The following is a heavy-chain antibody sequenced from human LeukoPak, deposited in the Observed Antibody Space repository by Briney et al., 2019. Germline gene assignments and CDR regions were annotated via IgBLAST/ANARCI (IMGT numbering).Heavy chain of an antibody. CDR1: NYSISSAYY. Sequence: SETLSLTCAVSNYSISSAYYWAWIRQPPGKGLEWIGNIHHSGSTYYNPSLKSRVSISVDTSRNQISLKLISVTAADTAVYHCAGRRGIYTLFDYWGQGTLVTVSS. J-gene: IGHJ4*02. CDR3: AGRRGIYTLFDY. V-gene: IGHV4-38-2*01. D-gene: IGHD2-2*02. CDR2: IHHSGST.